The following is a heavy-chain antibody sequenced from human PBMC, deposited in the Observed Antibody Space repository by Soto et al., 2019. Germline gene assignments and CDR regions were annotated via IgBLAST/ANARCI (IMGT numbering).Heavy chain of an antibody. CDR2: IIPILGTA. Sequence: SVKVSCKASGGTFSSYAISWVRQAPGQGLEWTGGIIPILGTANYAQKFQGRVTITADESTSTAYMELSSLRSEDTAVYYCARAGYYYDSSGYYYYFDYWGQGTLVTVSS. V-gene: IGHV1-69*13. CDR3: ARAGYYYDSSGYYYYFDY. CDR1: GGTFSSYA. D-gene: IGHD3-22*01. J-gene: IGHJ4*02.